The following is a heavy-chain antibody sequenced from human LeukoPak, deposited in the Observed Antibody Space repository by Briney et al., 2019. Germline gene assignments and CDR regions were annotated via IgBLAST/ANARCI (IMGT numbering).Heavy chain of an antibody. V-gene: IGHV1-2*02. Sequence: ASVKVSCKASGYTFTGYYMHWVRQAPGQGLEWMGWINPNSGGTNYAQKFQGRVTMTRGTSISTAYMELSRLRSDDTAVYYCARKRGYSYGPDYYYYYMDVWGKGTTVTVSS. J-gene: IGHJ6*03. CDR1: GYTFTGYY. CDR2: INPNSGGT. D-gene: IGHD5-18*01. CDR3: ARKRGYSYGPDYYYYYMDV.